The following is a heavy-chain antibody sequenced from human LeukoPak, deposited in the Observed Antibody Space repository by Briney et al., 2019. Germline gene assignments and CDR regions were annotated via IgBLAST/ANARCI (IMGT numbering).Heavy chain of an antibody. CDR2: ISHSGST. Sequence: SETLSLTCAVSGGSFSGYYWSWIRQPPGKGLEWIGEISHSGSTNYSPSLKSRVTISVDTSKNQFSLNLSSVTAADTAVYYCARGAVRGVMDLDSCGQGTLVSVSS. J-gene: IGHJ4*02. V-gene: IGHV4-34*01. CDR3: ARGAVRGVMDLDS. D-gene: IGHD3-10*01. CDR1: GGSFSGYY.